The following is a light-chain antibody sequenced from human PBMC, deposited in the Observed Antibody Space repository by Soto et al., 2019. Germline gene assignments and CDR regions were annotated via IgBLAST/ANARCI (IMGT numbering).Light chain of an antibody. Sequence: EIVLTQSPATLSLSPGERATLSCRASQSVSTYLAWYQQKPGQAPRLLIYDASNRDTGIPARFSGSGSGPDFTLTMSRLDPEDFAVYYCQNRSNCPRPFGQGTKLEI. CDR3: QNRSNCPRP. CDR2: DAS. CDR1: QSVSTY. V-gene: IGKV3-11*01. J-gene: IGKJ2*01.